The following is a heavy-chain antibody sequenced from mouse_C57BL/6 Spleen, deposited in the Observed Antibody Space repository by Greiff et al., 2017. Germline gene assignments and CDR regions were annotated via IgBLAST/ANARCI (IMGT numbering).Heavy chain of an antibody. CDR1: GFTFSSYA. Sequence: EVKLVESGEGLVKPGGSLKLSCAASGFTFSSYAMSWVRQTPEKRLEWVAYISSGGDYIYYADTVKGRFTISRDNARNTLYLQMSSLKSEDTAMYYCTRDVDGYYPYAMDYWGQGTSVTVSS. J-gene: IGHJ4*01. CDR3: TRDVDGYYPYAMDY. D-gene: IGHD2-3*01. CDR2: ISSGGDYI. V-gene: IGHV5-9-1*02.